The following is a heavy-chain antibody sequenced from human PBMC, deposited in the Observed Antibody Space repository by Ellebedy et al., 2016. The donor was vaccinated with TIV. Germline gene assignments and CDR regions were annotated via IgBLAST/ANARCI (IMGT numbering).Heavy chain of an antibody. D-gene: IGHD3-22*01. J-gene: IGHJ6*02. CDR2: IWYDGSNK. CDR1: GFTFSSYG. V-gene: IGHV3-33*06. CDR3: AKALRENAYTSGYTYNLPNYGMDV. Sequence: GESLKISXAASGFTFSSYGMHWVRQAPGKGLEWVAVIWYDGSNKYYADSVKGRFTISRDNSKNTLYLQMNSLRVEDTAVYYCAKALRENAYTSGYTYNLPNYGMDVWGQGTTVTVSS.